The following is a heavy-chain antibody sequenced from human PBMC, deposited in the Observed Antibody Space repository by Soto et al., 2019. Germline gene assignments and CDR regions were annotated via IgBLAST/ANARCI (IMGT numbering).Heavy chain of an antibody. CDR3: ARGNHRWLQLWYFDL. D-gene: IGHD5-12*01. CDR1: GDTFSSYT. V-gene: IGHV1-69*12. Sequence: QVQLVQSGAEVKKPGSSVTVSCKASGDTFSSYTISWVRQAPGQGLEWMGGIIPIFGTANYAQKFQGRVTITADESTSTAYMELSSLRSEDTAVYYCARGNHRWLQLWYFDLWGCVTLVTVSS. J-gene: IGHJ2*01. CDR2: IIPIFGTA.